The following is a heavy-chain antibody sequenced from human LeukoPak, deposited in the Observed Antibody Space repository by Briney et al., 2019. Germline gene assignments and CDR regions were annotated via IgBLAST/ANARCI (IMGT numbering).Heavy chain of an antibody. Sequence: GGSLRLSCAASGFTFSNAWMSWVRQAPGKGLEWVGRIKSKTDGGTTDYAAPVKGRFTISRDNSKNTLYLQMNSLRAEDTAVYYCASEYAAVIAVAAILGYWGQGTLVTVSS. CDR3: ASEYAAVIAVAAILGY. J-gene: IGHJ4*02. D-gene: IGHD6-19*01. V-gene: IGHV3-15*01. CDR2: IKSKTDGGTT. CDR1: GFTFSNAW.